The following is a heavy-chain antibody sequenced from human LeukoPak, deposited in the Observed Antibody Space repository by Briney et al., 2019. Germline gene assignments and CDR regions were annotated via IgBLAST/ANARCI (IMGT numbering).Heavy chain of an antibody. CDR3: ARGAHNFGSDY. J-gene: IGHJ4*02. CDR1: GGTFSSYA. CDR2: IIPILGIA. D-gene: IGHD3-10*01. V-gene: IGHV1-69*04. Sequence: ASVKVSCKASGGTFSSYAISWVRQAPGQGLEWMGRIIPILGIANYAQKFQGRVTITADKSTSTAYMELSSLRSEDTAVYYCARGAHNFGSDYWGQGTLVTVSS.